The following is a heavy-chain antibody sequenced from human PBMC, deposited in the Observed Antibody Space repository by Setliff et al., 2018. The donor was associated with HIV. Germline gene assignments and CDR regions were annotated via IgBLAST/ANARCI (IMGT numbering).Heavy chain of an antibody. V-gene: IGHV4-34*01. CDR3: ARHDITLVRGLV. CDR1: GGSFSDYY. J-gene: IGHJ6*02. CDR2: INHSGST. Sequence: SETLSLTCAVYGGSFSDYYWSWIRQPPGKGLEWIGEINHSGSTNYNPSLKSRVTISVDTSKNQFSLKVNSVTAADTAVYYCARHDITLVRGLVWGQGTTVTVSS. D-gene: IGHD3-10*01.